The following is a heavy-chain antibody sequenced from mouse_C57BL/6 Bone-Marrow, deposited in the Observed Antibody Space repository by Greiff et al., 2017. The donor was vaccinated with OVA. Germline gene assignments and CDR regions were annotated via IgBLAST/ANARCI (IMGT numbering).Heavy chain of an antibody. CDR3: ACSNYYYYAMDY. CDR2: IRNKANGYTT. CDR1: GFTFTAYY. Sequence: EVMLVESGGGLVQPGGSLSLSCAASGFTFTAYYMSWVRQPPGKALEWLGFIRNKANGYTTEYSASVKGRFTISRDNSQSILYLQMNALRAEDSATYYCACSNYYYYAMDYWGQGTSVTVSS. D-gene: IGHD2-5*01. J-gene: IGHJ4*01. V-gene: IGHV7-3*01.